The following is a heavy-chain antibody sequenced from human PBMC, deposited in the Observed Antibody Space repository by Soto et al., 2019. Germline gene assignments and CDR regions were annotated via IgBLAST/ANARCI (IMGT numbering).Heavy chain of an antibody. D-gene: IGHD4-17*01. CDR2: IYYSGST. J-gene: IGHJ4*02. CDR1: GGSVSSGSYY. CDR3: ARDYGGSTFDY. Sequence: SETLSLTCTVSGGSVSSGSYYWSWIRQPPGKGLEWIGYIYYSGSTNYNPSLKSRVTISVDTSKNQFSLKLSSVTAADTAVYYCARDYGGSTFDYWGRGTLVTVSS. V-gene: IGHV4-61*01.